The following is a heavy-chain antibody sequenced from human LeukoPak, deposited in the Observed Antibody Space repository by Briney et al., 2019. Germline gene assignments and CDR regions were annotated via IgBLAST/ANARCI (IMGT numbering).Heavy chain of an antibody. V-gene: IGHV5-51*01. Sequence: GESLKISCKGSGYSFTSYWIGWVRQMPGKGLEWIGIIYPGDSDTRYSPSFQGQVTISADKSISTAYLQWGSLKASDTAMYYCARRHSHPIGAFDYWGQGTLVTVSS. CDR1: GYSFTSYW. CDR2: IYPGDSDT. CDR3: ARRHSHPIGAFDY. J-gene: IGHJ4*02.